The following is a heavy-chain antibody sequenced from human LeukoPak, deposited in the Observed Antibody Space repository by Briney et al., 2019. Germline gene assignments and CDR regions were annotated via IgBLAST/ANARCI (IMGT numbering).Heavy chain of an antibody. J-gene: IGHJ4*02. CDR2: ISYDGSNK. D-gene: IGHD6-13*01. V-gene: IGHV3-30-3*01. CDR3: ARELAAAGINVLMALDY. Sequence: PGGSLRLSCAASGFTFSSYAMHWVRQAPGKGLEWVAVISYDGSNKYYADSVKGRFTISRDNSKNTLYLQMNSLRAEDTAVYYCARELAAAGINVLMALDYWGQGTLVTVSS. CDR1: GFTFSSYA.